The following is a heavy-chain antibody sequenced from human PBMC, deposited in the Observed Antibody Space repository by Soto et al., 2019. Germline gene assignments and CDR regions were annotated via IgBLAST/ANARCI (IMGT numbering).Heavy chain of an antibody. CDR3: ARGGTWPTRFDP. V-gene: IGHV4-34*01. CDR1: AGPLGPDY. J-gene: IGHJ5*02. Sequence: QVHLQQWGAGLLKPSETLSLTCAVYAGPLGPDYCSWIRQSPGKGLEWIGEVRYSGTTNYNPSLRSRVTVSVDMSRNQFSLKLTSMTAADTAVYYCARGGTWPTRFDPWGPGTLVTVSP. CDR2: VRYSGTT.